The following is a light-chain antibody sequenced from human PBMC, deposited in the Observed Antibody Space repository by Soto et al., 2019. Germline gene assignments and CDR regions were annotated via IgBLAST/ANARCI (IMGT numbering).Light chain of an antibody. Sequence: DIQMTQSPSSLSASVGDRVTITCRTSXSISSYLNWYQQKPGKAPKLLIYAASSLQSGVPSRFSGSGSGTDFTLTISSLQPEDFATYYCQQSYSTLSWTFGQGTKVEIK. CDR2: AAS. CDR1: XSISSY. CDR3: QQSYSTLSWT. V-gene: IGKV1-39*01. J-gene: IGKJ1*01.